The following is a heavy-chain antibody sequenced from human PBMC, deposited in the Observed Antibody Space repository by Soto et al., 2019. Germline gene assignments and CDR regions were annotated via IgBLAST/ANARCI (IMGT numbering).Heavy chain of an antibody. J-gene: IGHJ2*01. CDR1: GGSISSGDYY. D-gene: IGHD4-17*01. CDR3: ASPTVTRFWYFDL. V-gene: IGHV4-30-4*01. CDR2: IDYSGSS. Sequence: PSETLSLTCTVSGGSISSGDYYWSRIRQPPGKGLERIGYIDYSGSSYYNPSLKSRVTISVDTSKNQFSLKLSSVTAADTAVYYCASPTVTRFWYFDLWGRGTLVTVSS.